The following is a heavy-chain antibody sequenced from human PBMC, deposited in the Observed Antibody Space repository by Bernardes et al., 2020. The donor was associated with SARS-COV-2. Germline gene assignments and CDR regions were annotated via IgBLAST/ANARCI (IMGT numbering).Heavy chain of an antibody. CDR3: AKIYSSSWYYFDY. J-gene: IGHJ4*02. Sequence: GGSLRLSCAASGFTFDDYGMHWVRQAPGKGLEWVSGISWNSGSIGYADSVKGRFTISRDNAKNSLYLQMNSLRPEDTGLYYCAKIYSSSWYYFDYWGQGTLVTVSS. V-gene: IGHV3-9*01. D-gene: IGHD6-13*01. CDR2: ISWNSGSI. CDR1: GFTFDDYG.